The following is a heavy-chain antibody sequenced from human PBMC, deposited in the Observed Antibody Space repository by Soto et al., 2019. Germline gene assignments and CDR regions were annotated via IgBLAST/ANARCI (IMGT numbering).Heavy chain of an antibody. CDR3: ARDGPRSDYYDSSGYYGY. CDR1: GFTFSSYS. V-gene: IGHV3-21*01. Sequence: EVQLVESGGGLVKPGGSLRLSCAASGFTFSSYSMNWVRQAPGKGLEWVSAISSSSSYIYYADSVKGRFTISRDNAKNSLYLQMNSLRAEDTAVYYCARDGPRSDYYDSSGYYGYWGQGTLVTVSS. CDR2: ISSSSSYI. J-gene: IGHJ4*02. D-gene: IGHD3-22*01.